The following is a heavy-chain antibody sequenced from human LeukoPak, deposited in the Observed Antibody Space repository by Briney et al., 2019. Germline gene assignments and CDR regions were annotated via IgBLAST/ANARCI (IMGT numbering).Heavy chain of an antibody. CDR3: ARGRGGWFGELSPFDY. Sequence: GGSLRLSCAASGFTFSSYDMHWVRQATGKGLEWVSAIGTAGDTYYPGSVKGRFTISRENAKNSSYLQMNSLRAGDTAVYCCARGRGGWFGELSPFDYWGQGTLVTVSS. D-gene: IGHD3-10*01. CDR1: GFTFSSYD. J-gene: IGHJ4*02. V-gene: IGHV3-13*01. CDR2: IGTAGDT.